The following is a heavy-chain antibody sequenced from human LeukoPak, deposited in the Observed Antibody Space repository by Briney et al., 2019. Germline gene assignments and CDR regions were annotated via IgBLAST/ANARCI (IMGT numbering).Heavy chain of an antibody. D-gene: IGHD6-19*01. CDR1: GGSISSGGYY. CDR3: AGGGSSGWYTGY. CDR2: IYYSGST. Sequence: PSETLSLTCTVSGGSISSGGYYWSWIRQHPGKGLEWIGYIYYSGSTYYNPSLKSRVTISVDTSKNQFSLKLSSVTAADTAVYYCAGGGSSGWYTGYWGQGTLVTVSS. V-gene: IGHV4-31*03. J-gene: IGHJ4*02.